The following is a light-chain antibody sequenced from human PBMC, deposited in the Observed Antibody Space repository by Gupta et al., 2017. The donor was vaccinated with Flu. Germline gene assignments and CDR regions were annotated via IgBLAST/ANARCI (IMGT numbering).Light chain of an antibody. V-gene: IGKV3-15*01. Sequence: EIVMTQSPATLSVSPGERATLSCRASQSVSSNLAWYQQNPGQAPRLLIYDASTRATGIRARFSGSGDGTEFTLTISSRQSEDFADYYCHQENDGRPGYTFGQGTKLEIK. J-gene: IGKJ2*01. CDR1: QSVSSN. CDR2: DAS. CDR3: HQENDGRPGYT.